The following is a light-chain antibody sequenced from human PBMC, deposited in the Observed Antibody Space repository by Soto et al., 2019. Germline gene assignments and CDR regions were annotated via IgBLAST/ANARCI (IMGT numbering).Light chain of an antibody. J-gene: IGKJ4*01. V-gene: IGKV3-15*01. Sequence: EIVLTQSPDTLSLSPGETATLSCRASQSLTSYLAWYQQKPDQAPRLLIYGISTRATDIPARFSGSGSGTEFTLTISSLQSEDFAVYYCQQYNNWPLTFGGGTKVEIK. CDR2: GIS. CDR3: QQYNNWPLT. CDR1: QSLTSY.